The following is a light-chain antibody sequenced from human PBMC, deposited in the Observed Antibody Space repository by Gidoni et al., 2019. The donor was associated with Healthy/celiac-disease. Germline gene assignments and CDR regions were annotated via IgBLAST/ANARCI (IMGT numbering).Light chain of an antibody. V-gene: IGKV1-33*01. CDR2: DAS. CDR1: QDISNY. Sequence: DIQMTQSPSSLSASVGERVTITCQASQDISNYLNWYQQKPGKAPKLLIYDASNLETGVPSRFSGSGSGTDFTFTISSLQPEDIATYYCQQYDNLLLTFXQXTRLXIK. CDR3: QQYDNLLLT. J-gene: IGKJ5*01.